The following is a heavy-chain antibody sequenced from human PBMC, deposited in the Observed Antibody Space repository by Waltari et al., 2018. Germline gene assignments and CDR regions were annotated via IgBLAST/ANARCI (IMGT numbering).Heavy chain of an antibody. D-gene: IGHD6-25*01. CDR3: ARRGLEAAGWYFDY. CDR1: GYSFTSYW. CDR2: IYPGDSDA. V-gene: IGHV5-51*01. Sequence: EVQLVQSGAAVKKPGVSLKISGKGSGYSFTSYWTGWVSQMPGKGLEWMGIIYPGDSDARYSPSFEGQVTISADKSITTAYLQWSSLKASDTAMYYCARRGLEAAGWYFDYWGQGTLVTVSS. J-gene: IGHJ4*02.